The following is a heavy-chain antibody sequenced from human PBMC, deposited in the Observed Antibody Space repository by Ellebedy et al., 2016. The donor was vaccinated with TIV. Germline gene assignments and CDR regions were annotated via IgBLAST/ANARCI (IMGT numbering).Heavy chain of an antibody. CDR3: ARGTSGSHWYFDL. D-gene: IGHD3-10*01. CDR1: GYTFTSYY. Sequence: ASVKVSCKASGYTFTSYYTHWVRQAPGQGLEWMGGIIPIFGTANYAQKFQGRVTITADESTSTAYMELSSLRSEDTAVYYCARGTSGSHWYFDLWGRGTLVTVSS. J-gene: IGHJ2*01. V-gene: IGHV1-69*13. CDR2: IIPIFGTA.